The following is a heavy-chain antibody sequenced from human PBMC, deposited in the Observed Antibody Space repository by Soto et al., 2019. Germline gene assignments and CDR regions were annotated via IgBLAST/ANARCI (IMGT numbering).Heavy chain of an antibody. CDR1: GFTFSDHY. Sequence: GGSLRLSCAVSGFTFSDHYMDWVRQAPGKGLEWVGRSRNKANSYTTEYAASVKGRFTISRDDSKNSLYLQMNSLKSEDTAVYYCARTTVPQYYSDCWGQGTLVTVSS. CDR2: SRNKANSYTT. CDR3: ARTTVPQYYSDC. V-gene: IGHV3-72*01. D-gene: IGHD3-10*01. J-gene: IGHJ4*02.